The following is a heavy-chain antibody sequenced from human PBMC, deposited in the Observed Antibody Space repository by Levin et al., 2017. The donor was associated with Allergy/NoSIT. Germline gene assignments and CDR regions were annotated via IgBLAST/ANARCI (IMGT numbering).Heavy chain of an antibody. CDR3: ARRSWWLRFFDP. D-gene: IGHD5-12*01. Sequence: SQTLSLTCAVYGGSFRGYYWSWIRQPPGKGLEWIGEINHSGSTNYNPSLKSRVTISVDTSKNQFSLKLSSVTAADTAVYYCARRSWWLRFFDPWGQGTLVTVSS. V-gene: IGHV4-34*01. J-gene: IGHJ5*02. CDR2: INHSGST. CDR1: GGSFRGYY.